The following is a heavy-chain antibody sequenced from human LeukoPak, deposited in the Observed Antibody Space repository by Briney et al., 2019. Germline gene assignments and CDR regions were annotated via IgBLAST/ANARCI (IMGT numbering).Heavy chain of an antibody. CDR1: GFTFSSYN. J-gene: IGHJ4*02. V-gene: IGHV3-21*04. CDR2: ISSSTDI. D-gene: IGHD3-3*01. CDR3: ANLGTDFWSGYTDYFDY. Sequence: GGSLRLSCAASGFTFSSYNMNWVRQALGKGREWVSYISSSTDIYYSDSVKGRFTIFRDNSKNTLYLQRNSPRGEDTDVYYCANLGTDFWSGYTDYFDYWGQGTLVTVSS.